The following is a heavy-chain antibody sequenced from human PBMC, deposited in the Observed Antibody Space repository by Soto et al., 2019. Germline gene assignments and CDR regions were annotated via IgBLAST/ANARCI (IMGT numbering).Heavy chain of an antibody. CDR2: IYYSGST. J-gene: IGHJ4*02. V-gene: IGHV4-59*01. Sequence: QVQLQESGPGLVKASETLSLTCTVSGGSISNYYCSWIRQPPGKGLEWIGYIYYSGSTNYNPSLKSRVTISVDTSKNQFSLNLSSVTAADTAVYYCARAGAATLCDYWGQGTLVTVSS. D-gene: IGHD2-15*01. CDR1: GGSISNYY. CDR3: ARAGAATLCDY.